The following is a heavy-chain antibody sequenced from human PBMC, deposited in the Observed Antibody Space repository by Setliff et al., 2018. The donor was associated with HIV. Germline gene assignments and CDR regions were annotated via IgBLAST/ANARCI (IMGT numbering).Heavy chain of an antibody. Sequence: SETLSLTCAVSGYSISRGYYWGWIRQPPGKGLEWIGDIYHSGSTFYNPSLKSRVTTSVDTSKNQFSLKLRSVTAADTAVYYCARGYGHIVEVIASDAFDIWGQGIMVTVSS. CDR1: GYSISRGYY. D-gene: IGHD2-21*01. CDR2: IYHSGST. CDR3: ARGYGHIVEVIASDAFDI. J-gene: IGHJ3*02. V-gene: IGHV4-38-2*01.